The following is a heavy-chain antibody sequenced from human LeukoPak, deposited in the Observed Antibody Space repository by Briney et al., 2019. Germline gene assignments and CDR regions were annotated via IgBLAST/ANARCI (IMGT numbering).Heavy chain of an antibody. CDR3: AIEIRFSRTSYFDY. CDR1: GGSISSGGYY. D-gene: IGHD3-3*01. V-gene: IGHV4-31*03. CDR2: IYYSGST. Sequence: SETLSLSCTVSGGSISSGGYYWSWIRQHPGKGLEWIGYIYYSGSTYYNPSLKSRVTISVDTSKNQFSLKLSSVTAADTAVYYCAIEIRFSRTSYFDYWGQGTLVTVSS. J-gene: IGHJ4*02.